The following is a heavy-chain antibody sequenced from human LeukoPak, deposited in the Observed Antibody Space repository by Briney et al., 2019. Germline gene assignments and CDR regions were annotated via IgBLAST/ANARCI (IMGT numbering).Heavy chain of an antibody. CDR1: GFIFSSNI. V-gene: IGHV3-23*01. CDR2: ISGSGGVYT. CDR3: AKGPGHDY. J-gene: IGHJ4*02. Sequence: PGGSLRLSCAASGFIFSSNIMNWVRQAPGKGLEWVSTISGSGGVYTYYADSVKGRFTISSDNSKNTLYLQMNSLRAEDTAVYYCAKGPGHDYWGQGTLVTVSS.